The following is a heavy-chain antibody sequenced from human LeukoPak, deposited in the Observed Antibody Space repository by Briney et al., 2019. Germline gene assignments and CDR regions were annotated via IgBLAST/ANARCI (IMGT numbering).Heavy chain of an antibody. CDR2: INPNSGGT. CDR3: ARLAVAGVIGYYYYMDV. Sequence: ASVKVSCKASGYTFTGYYMHWVRQAPGQGLEWMGWINPNSGGTNYAQKFQGRVTMTRDTSISTAYMELSRLRSDDTAVYYCARLAVAGVIGYYYYMDVWGKGTTVTVSS. CDR1: GYTFTGYY. J-gene: IGHJ6*03. V-gene: IGHV1-2*02. D-gene: IGHD6-19*01.